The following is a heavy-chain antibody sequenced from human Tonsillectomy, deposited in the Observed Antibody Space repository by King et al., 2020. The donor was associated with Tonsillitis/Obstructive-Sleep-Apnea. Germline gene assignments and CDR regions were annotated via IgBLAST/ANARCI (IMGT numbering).Heavy chain of an antibody. Sequence: QLVQSGAEVKKPGASVKVSCKASGYTFTSYGISWVRQAPGQGLEWMGWISAYNGNTNYAQKLQGRVTMTTDTSTSTAYMELRSLRSDDTAVYYCSGSPGTTFRCWFDPWGQGTLVTVSS. V-gene: IGHV1-18*01. CDR3: SGSPGTTFRCWFDP. CDR1: GYTFTSYG. D-gene: IGHD1-1*01. J-gene: IGHJ5*02. CDR2: ISAYNGNT.